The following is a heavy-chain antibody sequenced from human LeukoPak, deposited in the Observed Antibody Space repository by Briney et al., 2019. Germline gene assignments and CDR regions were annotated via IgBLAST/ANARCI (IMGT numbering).Heavy chain of an antibody. Sequence: ASVKVSCKASGYTFTSYGISWVRQAPGQGLEWMGWISAYNGNTNYAQKLQGRVTITRNTSISTAYMELSSLTSEDTAVYYCARGRLGPDCSSTSCYAFFDYWGQGTLVTVSA. D-gene: IGHD2-2*01. CDR1: GYTFTSYG. CDR2: ISAYNGNT. V-gene: IGHV1-18*01. J-gene: IGHJ4*02. CDR3: ARGRLGPDCSSTSCYAFFDY.